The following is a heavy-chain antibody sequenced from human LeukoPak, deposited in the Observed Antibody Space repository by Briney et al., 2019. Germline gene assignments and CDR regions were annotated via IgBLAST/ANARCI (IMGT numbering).Heavy chain of an antibody. Sequence: SETLSLTCTVSGGSIRSYYWSWIRQPAGKGLEWIGRIYTSGSTNYNPSLKSRVTMSVGTTKNQFSLKLSSVTAADTAVYYCARGYSYDNYYGMDVWGQGTTVTVSS. J-gene: IGHJ6*02. CDR2: IYTSGST. D-gene: IGHD2-15*01. CDR3: ARGYSYDNYYGMDV. V-gene: IGHV4-4*07. CDR1: GGSIRSYY.